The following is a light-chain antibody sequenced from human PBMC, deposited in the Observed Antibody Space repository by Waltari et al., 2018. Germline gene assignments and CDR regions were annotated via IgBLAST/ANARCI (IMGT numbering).Light chain of an antibody. V-gene: IGLV2-8*01. CDR2: EVS. CDR1: SSDVGGYNY. J-gene: IGLJ3*02. CDR3: SSYAGSNSWV. Sequence: QSALTQPPSASGSPGQSVTISCTGTSSDVGGYNYVSWYQQHPGKAPKLMIYEVSKRPPGVPDRFSGSKSGNTASRTVSGLQAEDEADYYCSSYAGSNSWVFGGGTKLTVL.